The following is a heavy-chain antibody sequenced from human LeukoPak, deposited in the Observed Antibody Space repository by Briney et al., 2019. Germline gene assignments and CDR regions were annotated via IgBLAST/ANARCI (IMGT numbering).Heavy chain of an antibody. CDR2: IYYSGST. Sequence: SETLSLTCTVSGGSISSYYWSWIRQPPGKGLEWIGYIYYSGSTNYNPSLKSRVTISVDTSKNQFSLKLSSVTAADTAVYYCARDAGEGFDYWGQGTLVTVSS. CDR1: GGSISSYY. CDR3: ARDAGEGFDY. D-gene: IGHD7-27*01. J-gene: IGHJ4*02. V-gene: IGHV4-59*01.